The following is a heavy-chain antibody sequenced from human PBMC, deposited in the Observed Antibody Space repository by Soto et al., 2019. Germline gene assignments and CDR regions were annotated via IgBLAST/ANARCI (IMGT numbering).Heavy chain of an antibody. CDR1: GGSISSGGYY. J-gene: IGHJ5*02. D-gene: IGHD3-3*01. V-gene: IGHV4-31*03. CDR3: ARDVRCGVVWDWFDP. Sequence: QVQLQESGPGLVKPSQTLSLTCTVSGGSISSGGYYWSWIRQHPGKGLEWIGYIYYSGSTYYNPSLKSRVTISVDTSKNKCSLKLSSVTAADTAVYYCARDVRCGVVWDWFDPWGQGTLVTVSS. CDR2: IYYSGST.